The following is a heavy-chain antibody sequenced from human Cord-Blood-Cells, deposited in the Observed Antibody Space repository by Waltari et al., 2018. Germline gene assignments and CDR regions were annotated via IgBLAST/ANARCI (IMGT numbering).Heavy chain of an antibody. D-gene: IGHD6-13*01. CDR3: ARPRYSSSWYVDY. CDR1: GGSISSSRYY. V-gene: IGHV4-39*01. J-gene: IGHJ4*02. Sequence: QLQLQESGPGLVKPSETLSLTCTVSGGSISSSRYYWGWIRQPPGKGLECIGSIYYSGSTYYNPALKSRVTISVDTSKNQFSLKLSSVTAADTAVYYCARPRYSSSWYVDYWGQGTLVTVSS. CDR2: IYYSGST.